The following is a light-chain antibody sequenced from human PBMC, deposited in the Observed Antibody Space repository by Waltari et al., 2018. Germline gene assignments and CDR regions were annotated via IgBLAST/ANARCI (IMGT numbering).Light chain of an antibody. CDR2: GNN. CDR3: QSYDSSLSWV. V-gene: IGLV1-40*01. J-gene: IGLJ3*02. Sequence: QSVLTQPQSVPGAPGPRVTIPRTANSSNIGSGFAVSWYQQLPGPAPKLLIYGNNNRPAGVPDRFSGSKSGTSASLAITGLQADDEADYHCQSYDSSLSWVFGGGTKLTVL. CDR1: SSNIGSGFA.